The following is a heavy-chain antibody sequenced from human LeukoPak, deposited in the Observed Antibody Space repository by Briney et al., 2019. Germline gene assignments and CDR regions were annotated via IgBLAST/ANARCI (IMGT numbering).Heavy chain of an antibody. CDR3: ARANSPPRVDIGY. Sequence: SETLSLTCTVSGGSISSSSYYWGWIRQPPGKGLEWIGSIYYSGSTYYNPSLKSRVTISVDTSKNQFSLKLSSVTAADTAVYYCARANSPPRVDIGYWGQGTLVTVSS. V-gene: IGHV4-39*07. J-gene: IGHJ4*02. CDR1: GGSISSSSYY. D-gene: IGHD1-14*01. CDR2: IYYSGST.